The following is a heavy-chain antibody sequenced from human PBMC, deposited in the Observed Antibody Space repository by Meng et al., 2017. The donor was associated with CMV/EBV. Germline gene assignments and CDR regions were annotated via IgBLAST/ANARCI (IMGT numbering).Heavy chain of an antibody. CDR3: ARVDIVVVPAAIRNYGMDV. Sequence: FTSYGISWVRQAPGQGLEWMGWISAYNGNTNYAQKLQGRVTMTTDTSTSTAYMELRSLRSDDTAVYYCARVDIVVVPAAIRNYGMDVWGQGTTVPSP. CDR2: ISAYNGNT. J-gene: IGHJ6*02. D-gene: IGHD2-2*02. CDR1: FTSYG. V-gene: IGHV1-18*01.